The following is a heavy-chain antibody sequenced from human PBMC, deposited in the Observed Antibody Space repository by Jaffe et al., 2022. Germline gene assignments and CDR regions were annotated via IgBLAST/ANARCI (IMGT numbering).Heavy chain of an antibody. CDR3: ATDPNQWGGY. V-gene: IGHV3-7*01. CDR2: INVDGSVK. J-gene: IGHJ4*02. CDR1: GFTFTNFV. Sequence: EVQLVESGGGLVQPGGSLRLSCATSGFTFTNFVMNWLRQAPGEGPEWVANINVDGSVKAYVDSVRGRFTISRDNARNSVDLQMNSLRVDDTAVYYCATDPNQWGGYWGQGTLVTVSS. D-gene: IGHD1-26*01.